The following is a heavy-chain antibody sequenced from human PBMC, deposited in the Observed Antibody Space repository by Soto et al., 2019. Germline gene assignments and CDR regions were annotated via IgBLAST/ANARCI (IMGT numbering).Heavy chain of an antibody. D-gene: IGHD2-2*01. V-gene: IGHV1-18*01. CDR1: GNAFTNFG. CDR3: ARVIPGAEAWFDP. CDR2: ISAYTDDP. J-gene: IGHJ5*02. Sequence: ASVKVSCKASGNAFTNFGVTWVRQAPGQGLEWMGWISAYTDDPNYAQKFQGRVTMTIDTSTSTAYLDLRSLTSDDTAVYYCARVIPGAEAWFDPWGQGTLVTVSS.